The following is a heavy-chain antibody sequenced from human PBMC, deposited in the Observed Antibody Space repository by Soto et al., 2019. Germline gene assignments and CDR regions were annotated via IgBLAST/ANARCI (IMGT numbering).Heavy chain of an antibody. CDR2: ISSSGSSI. V-gene: IGHV3-48*03. CDR1: GFTFSSYE. Sequence: EVKLVESGGGLVQPGGSLRLSCAGSGFTFSSYEMNWVRQAPGKGLEWISYISSSGSSIYYAISVKGRFTISRDNAWNSLHLKINTLSVEDTAVYYCARDGYDSSGDSEYFQYWGQVTLVTVSS. D-gene: IGHD3-22*01. J-gene: IGHJ1*01. CDR3: ARDGYDSSGDSEYFQY.